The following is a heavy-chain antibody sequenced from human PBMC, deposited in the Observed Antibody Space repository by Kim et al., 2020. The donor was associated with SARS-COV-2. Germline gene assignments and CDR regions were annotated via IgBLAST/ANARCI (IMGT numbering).Heavy chain of an antibody. CDR2: FDPEDGET. Sequence: ASVKVSCKVSGYTLTELSMHWVRPAPGKGLEWMGGFDPEDGETIYTQKFQGRVTMTEDTSTDTAYMDLSSLRSEDTAVYYCATLGSSGYYKEYYFDYWGQGTLVTVSS. CDR3: ATLGSSGYYKEYYFDY. CDR1: GYTLTELS. J-gene: IGHJ4*02. V-gene: IGHV1-24*01. D-gene: IGHD3-22*01.